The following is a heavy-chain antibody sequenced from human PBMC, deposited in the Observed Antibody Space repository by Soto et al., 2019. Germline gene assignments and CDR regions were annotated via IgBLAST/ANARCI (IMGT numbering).Heavy chain of an antibody. V-gene: IGHV1-18*01. CDR3: ARSITMVRGVIITPYYFDY. D-gene: IGHD3-10*01. J-gene: IGHJ4*02. CDR1: GYTFTSYG. CDR2: ISAYNGNT. Sequence: QVPLVQSGAEVKKPGASVKVSCKASGYTFTSYGISWVRQAPGQGLEWMGWISAYNGNTNYAQKLQGRVTMTTDTSTSTAYMELRSLRSDDTAVYYCARSITMVRGVIITPYYFDYWGQGTLVTVSS.